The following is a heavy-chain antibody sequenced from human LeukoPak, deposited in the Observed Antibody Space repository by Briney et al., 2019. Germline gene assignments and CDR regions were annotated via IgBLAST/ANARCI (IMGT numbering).Heavy chain of an antibody. CDR3: ARDPRGYDYVWGSYSNWYFDL. J-gene: IGHJ2*01. V-gene: IGHV4-31*03. D-gene: IGHD3-16*01. CDR2: IYYSGST. Sequence: PSQTLSLTCTVSGGSISSGGYYWSWIRQHPGKGLEWIGYIYYSGSTYYNPSLKSRVTISVDTSKNQFSLKLSSVTAADTAVYYCARDPRGYDYVWGSYSNWYFDLWGRGTLVTVSS. CDR1: GGSISSGGYY.